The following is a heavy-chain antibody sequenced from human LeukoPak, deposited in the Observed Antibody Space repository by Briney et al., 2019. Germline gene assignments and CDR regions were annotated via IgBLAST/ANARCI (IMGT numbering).Heavy chain of an antibody. CDR1: GFTFSTYA. J-gene: IGHJ2*01. V-gene: IGHV3-23*01. CDR2: ISDLGGTT. CDR3: AKGPSSTWRTYWYFDL. D-gene: IGHD6-13*01. Sequence: GGSLRLSCAASGFTFSTYAMSWVRQAPGRGLEWVSAISDLGGTTYYADSVKGRFTISRDNSKNSLYLQMNSLRAEDTAVYYCAKGPSSTWRTYWYFDLWGRGTLVTVSS.